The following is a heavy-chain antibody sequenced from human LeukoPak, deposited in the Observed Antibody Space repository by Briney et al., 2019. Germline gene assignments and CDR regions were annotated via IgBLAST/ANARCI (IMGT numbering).Heavy chain of an antibody. CDR1: GYTFTGYF. Sequence: ASVKVSCKASGYTFTGYFMHWVGQAPGQGLEWMGWINPNSGGTNYAQKFQGRVTMTGDTSISTAYMDLSSLRSDDTAVYYCAREEPPGEDDYYYYMDVWGKGTTVTVSS. CDR3: AREEPPGEDDYYYYMDV. D-gene: IGHD1-14*01. CDR2: INPNSGGT. V-gene: IGHV1-2*02. J-gene: IGHJ6*03.